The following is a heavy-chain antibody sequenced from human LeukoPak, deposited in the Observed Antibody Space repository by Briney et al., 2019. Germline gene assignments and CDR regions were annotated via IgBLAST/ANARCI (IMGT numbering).Heavy chain of an antibody. CDR1: GFTFSDYA. Sequence: GRSLRLSCTTSGFTFSDYALSWVRQAPGKGLEWVSPISSNSYSTYYADSVKGRFTISRDNSKNTLYLQMNSLRAEDTAVYYCAKVYSSTSYYYFGMDVWGQGTTVTVSS. CDR3: AKVYSSTSYYYFGMDV. V-gene: IGHV3-23*01. CDR2: ISSNSYST. D-gene: IGHD6-13*01. J-gene: IGHJ6*02.